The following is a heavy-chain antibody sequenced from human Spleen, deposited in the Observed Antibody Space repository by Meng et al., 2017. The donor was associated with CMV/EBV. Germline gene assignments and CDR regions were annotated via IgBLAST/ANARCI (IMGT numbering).Heavy chain of an antibody. Sequence: GESLKISCAASGFTFDSYAINWVRQAPGKGLEWVANIKEDGSEKYYVDSVWGRFAISRDNAKNSLYLQMISVRAEDTAVYYCARDYLDSNHTGGMDVWGQGTTVTVSS. D-gene: IGHD1-14*01. CDR3: ARDYLDSNHTGGMDV. CDR2: IKEDGSEK. J-gene: IGHJ6*02. CDR1: GFTFDSYA. V-gene: IGHV3-7*01.